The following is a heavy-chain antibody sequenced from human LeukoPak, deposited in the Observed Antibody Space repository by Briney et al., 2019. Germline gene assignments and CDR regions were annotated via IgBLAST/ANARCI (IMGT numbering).Heavy chain of an antibody. J-gene: IGHJ4*02. V-gene: IGHV3-30*18. D-gene: IGHD6-19*01. CDR3: AKDDSSGCYDH. CDR2: ISYDGSNK. Sequence: GGSLRLSCAASGFTFSSYGMNWVRQAPGKGLEWVAVISYDGSNKYYADSVKGRFTISRDNSKNTLYLQMNSLRAEDTAVYYCAKDDSSGCYDHLGQGTLVTVSS. CDR1: GFTFSSYG.